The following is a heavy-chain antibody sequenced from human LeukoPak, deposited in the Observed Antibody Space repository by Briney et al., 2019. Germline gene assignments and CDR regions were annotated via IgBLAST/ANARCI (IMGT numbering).Heavy chain of an antibody. CDR3: ARVYRSYYYDSSGYSFLPVFDY. CDR2: INPNSGGT. CDR1: GYTFTGYY. Sequence: ASVTVSCKASGYTFTGYYMHWVRQAPGQGLEWMGWINPNSGGTNYAQKFQGRVTMTRDTSISTAYMELSRLRSDDTAVYYCARVYRSYYYDSSGYSFLPVFDYWGQGTLVTVSS. J-gene: IGHJ4*02. D-gene: IGHD3-22*01. V-gene: IGHV1-2*02.